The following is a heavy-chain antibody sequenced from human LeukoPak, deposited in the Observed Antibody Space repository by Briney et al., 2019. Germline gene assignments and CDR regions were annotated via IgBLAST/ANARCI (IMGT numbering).Heavy chain of an antibody. CDR3: ARDVAVAAPDAFDI. J-gene: IGHJ3*02. V-gene: IGHV4-4*07. D-gene: IGHD6-19*01. CDR2: IYTSGST. Sequence: SSETLSLTCTVSGGSISSYYWSWIRQPAGKGLEWIGRIYTSGSTNYNPSLKSRVTMSVDTSKNQFSLKLSSVTAADTAVYYCARDVAVAAPDAFDIWGQGTMVTVSS. CDR1: GGSISSYY.